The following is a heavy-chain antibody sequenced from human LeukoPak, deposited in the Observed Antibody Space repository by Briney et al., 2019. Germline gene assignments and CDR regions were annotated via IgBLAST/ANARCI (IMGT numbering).Heavy chain of an antibody. V-gene: IGHV1-69*04. J-gene: IGHJ4*02. D-gene: IGHD6-6*01. Sequence: SVKVSCKASGGTFSSYAISWVRQAPGQGLEWMGRIIPILGIANYAQKFQGRVTITADKSTSTAYMELSSLRSEDTAVYYCARESSAAAALDYWGQGTLVTVSS. CDR1: GGTFSSYA. CDR3: ARESSAAAALDY. CDR2: IIPILGIA.